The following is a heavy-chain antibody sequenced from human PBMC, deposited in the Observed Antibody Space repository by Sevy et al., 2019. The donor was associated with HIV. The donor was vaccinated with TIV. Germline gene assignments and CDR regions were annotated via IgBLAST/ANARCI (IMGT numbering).Heavy chain of an antibody. J-gene: IGHJ5*02. CDR2: ISHDGMNE. CDR3: VNEGAPHRNIRYCFGENCFYNWFDT. Sequence: GGSLRLSCTASEFRFSDYVMHWVGQTPGKGLEWVAIISHDGMNEDYADSVKGRFAISRDNAKNTLYLQMNRLRPDDTAVYICVNEGAPHRNIRYCFGENCFYNWFDTWGQGLLVTVSS. D-gene: IGHD2-15*01. V-gene: IGHV3-30*09. CDR1: EFRFSDYV.